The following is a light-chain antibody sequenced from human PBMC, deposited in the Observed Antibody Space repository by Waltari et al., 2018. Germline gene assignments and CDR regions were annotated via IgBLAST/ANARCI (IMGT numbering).Light chain of an antibody. Sequence: DIQMTQSPSSLSASVGDRVTISCRASQNINNFLNWYQQKPGKAPDLLISAASSLQSGVPSRFSGSGSGTDFTLTISSLQPEDFATYDCQHSYMTPWTFGRGTKVEIK. CDR3: QHSYMTPWT. J-gene: IGKJ1*01. V-gene: IGKV1-39*01. CDR2: AAS. CDR1: QNINNF.